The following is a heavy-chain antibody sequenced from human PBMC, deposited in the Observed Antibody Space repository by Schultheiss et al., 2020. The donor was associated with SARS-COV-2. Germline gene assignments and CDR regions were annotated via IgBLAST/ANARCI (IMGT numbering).Heavy chain of an antibody. J-gene: IGHJ3*02. V-gene: IGHV3-23*01. CDR1: GFTFSSYA. D-gene: IGHD3-3*01. Sequence: GGSLRLSCAASGFTFSSYAMSWVRQAPGKGLEWVSAISGSGGSTYYADSVKGRFTVSRDNAKNSLYLQMNSLRAEDTAVYYCARAAIFEREADAFDIWGQGTMVTVS. CDR2: ISGSGGST. CDR3: ARAAIFEREADAFDI.